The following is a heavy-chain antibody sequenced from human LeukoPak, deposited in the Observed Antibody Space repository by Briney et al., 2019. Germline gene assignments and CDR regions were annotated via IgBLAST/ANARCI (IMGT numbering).Heavy chain of an antibody. CDR1: GFTFNNYW. CDR2: IKQDGSEK. Sequence: SGGSLRLSCAASGFTFNNYWMAWVRQAPGKGLEWVANIKQDGSEKYYVDSVEGRFTISRDNAKNSLYLQMNSLRAEDTAVFYCARDGFSRISVFGVVSDAFDIWGQGTLVTVSS. D-gene: IGHD3-3*01. CDR3: ARDGFSRISVFGVVSDAFDI. V-gene: IGHV3-7*01. J-gene: IGHJ3*02.